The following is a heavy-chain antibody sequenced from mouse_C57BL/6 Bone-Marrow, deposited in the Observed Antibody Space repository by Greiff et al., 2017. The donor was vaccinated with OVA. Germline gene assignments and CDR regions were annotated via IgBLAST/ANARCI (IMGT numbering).Heavy chain of an antibody. J-gene: IGHJ4*01. Sequence: QVQLKESGAELARPGASVKLSCKASGYTFTSYGISWVKQRTGQGLEWIGEIYPRSGNTYYNAKFKGKATLTADKSSSTAYMELRSLTSEDSAVYFCARPYAMDYWGQGTSVTVSS. CDR3: ARPYAMDY. V-gene: IGHV1-81*01. CDR1: GYTFTSYG. CDR2: IYPRSGNT.